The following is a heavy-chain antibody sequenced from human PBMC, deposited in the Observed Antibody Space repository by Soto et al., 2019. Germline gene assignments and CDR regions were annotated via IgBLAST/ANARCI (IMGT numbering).Heavy chain of an antibody. CDR1: GGSFSGYY. V-gene: IGHV4-34*01. CDR3: ARGLSRNWFGGPFLQH. D-gene: IGHD3-10*01. CDR2: INHSGST. Sequence: SETLSLTCAVYGGSFSGYYWSWIGQPPGKGLEWIGEINHSGSTNYNPSLKSRVTISVDTSKNQFSLKLSSVTAADTAVYYCARGLSRNWFGGPFLQHWGQGTLVTVSS. J-gene: IGHJ1*01.